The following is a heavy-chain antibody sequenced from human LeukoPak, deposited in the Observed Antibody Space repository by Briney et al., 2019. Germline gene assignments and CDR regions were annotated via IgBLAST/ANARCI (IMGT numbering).Heavy chain of an antibody. Sequence: GRSLRLSCAASGFTFSSYAMLWVRQAPGKGLEWVAVISYDGSNKYYADSVKGRFTISRDNSKNTLYLQMNSLRAEDTAVYYCARDWESYFDYWGQGTLVTVSS. J-gene: IGHJ4*02. CDR3: ARDWESYFDY. CDR1: GFTFSSYA. D-gene: IGHD3-16*01. CDR2: ISYDGSNK. V-gene: IGHV3-30*04.